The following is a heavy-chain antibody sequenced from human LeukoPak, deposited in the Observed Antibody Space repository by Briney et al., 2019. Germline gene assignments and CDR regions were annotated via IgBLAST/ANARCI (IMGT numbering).Heavy chain of an antibody. V-gene: IGHV3-21*01. Sequence: PGGSLRLSCAASGFIFSNYIMNWIRQAPGKGLEWVSSITNSSRYTCYADSVRGRFTISRDNAKNSLYLQMNSLRAEDTAVYYCARSYEGSGFSDWGQGTLVTVSS. J-gene: IGHJ4*02. D-gene: IGHD3-3*01. CDR2: ITNSSRYT. CDR1: GFIFSNYI. CDR3: ARSYEGSGFSD.